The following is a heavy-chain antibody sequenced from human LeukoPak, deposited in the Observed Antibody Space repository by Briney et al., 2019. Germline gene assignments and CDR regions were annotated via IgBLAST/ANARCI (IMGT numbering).Heavy chain of an antibody. V-gene: IGHV5-51*03. J-gene: IGHJ4*02. D-gene: IGHD4-23*01. Sequence: KAGESLKISCQASGYSFSNNWIGWVRQMPGKGLEWLGIIYPGDSDTRYSPSFQGQVTISADKSISTAYLQWRSLKVSDSAMYYCARLTAVVTFDYWGQGTLVTVSS. CDR3: ARLTAVVTFDY. CDR2: IYPGDSDT. CDR1: GYSFSNNW.